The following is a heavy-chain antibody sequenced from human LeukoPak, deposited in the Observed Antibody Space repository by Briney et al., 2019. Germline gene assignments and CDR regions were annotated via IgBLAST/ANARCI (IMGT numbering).Heavy chain of an antibody. CDR3: ALDCCTGSRFDH. Sequence: PGGSLRLSCAASGFTFSSYAMSWVRQAPGKGLEWVSAIYSGGSTYHADSVKGRFTISRDNSKNILYLQMNSLTVEDTAVYYCALDCCTGSRFDHWGQGTLVTVSS. V-gene: IGHV3-23*05. CDR1: GFTFSSYA. CDR2: IYSGGST. D-gene: IGHD2-8*02. J-gene: IGHJ4*02.